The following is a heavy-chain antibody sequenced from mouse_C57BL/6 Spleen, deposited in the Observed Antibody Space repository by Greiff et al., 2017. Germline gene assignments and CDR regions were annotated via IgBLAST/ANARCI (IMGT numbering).Heavy chain of an antibody. D-gene: IGHD3-1*01. CDR2: IRSKSNNYAT. Sequence: EVKVVESGGGLVQPKGSLKLSCAASGFSFNTYAMNWVRQAPGKGLEWVARIRSKSNNYATYYADSVKDRFTISRDDSESMLYLQMNNLKTEDTAMYYCVRQGSYYFDYWGQGTTLSVSS. J-gene: IGHJ2*01. V-gene: IGHV10-1*01. CDR3: VRQGSYYFDY. CDR1: GFSFNTYA.